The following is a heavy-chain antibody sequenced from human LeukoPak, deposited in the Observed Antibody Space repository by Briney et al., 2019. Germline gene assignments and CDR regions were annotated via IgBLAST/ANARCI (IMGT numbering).Heavy chain of an antibody. CDR2: IKSDESNK. D-gene: IGHD3-16*02. CDR1: GFTFSNNG. J-gene: IGHJ4*02. CDR3: AKGISGEDYRLFF. Sequence: GGSLRLSCTASGFTFSNNGIQWVRQAPGKELEWVAFIKSDESNKHYADSVKDRFTSARDNSKNTLYLKMNSLRPEDTAVYYCAKGISGEDYRLFFWGQGALVTVSS. V-gene: IGHV3-30*02.